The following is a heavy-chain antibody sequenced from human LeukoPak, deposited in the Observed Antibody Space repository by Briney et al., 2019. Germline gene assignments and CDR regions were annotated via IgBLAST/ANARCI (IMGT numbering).Heavy chain of an antibody. CDR1: GGSISSSSHY. CDR2: LYYSGST. J-gene: IGHJ3*02. CDR3: ARPRLGATPFDAFDI. V-gene: IGHV4-39*07. D-gene: IGHD1-26*01. Sequence: SETLSLTCTVSGGSISSSSHYWGWIRQPPGKGLEWIGNLYYSGSTYYNPSLKSRITISVDTSRNQFSLKLSSVTAADTAVYYCARPRLGATPFDAFDIWGQGTMVTVSS.